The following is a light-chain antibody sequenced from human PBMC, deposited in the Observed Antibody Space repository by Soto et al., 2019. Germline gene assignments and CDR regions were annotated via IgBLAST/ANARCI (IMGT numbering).Light chain of an antibody. CDR2: AAS. CDR3: QKYNSAPLT. V-gene: IGKV1-27*01. J-gene: IGKJ4*01. Sequence: DIQMTQSPSTLSASVGDRVTITCRASQDINTYLAWFQQKPGKLPKLLIYAASALHSGAPSRFSGSGSGTDFTLTISYLQPEDVATYYCQKYNSAPLTVGGGTRVEI. CDR1: QDINTY.